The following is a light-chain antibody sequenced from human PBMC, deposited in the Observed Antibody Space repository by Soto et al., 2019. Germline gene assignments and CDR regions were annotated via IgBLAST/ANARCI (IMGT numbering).Light chain of an antibody. CDR3: QQYNSYSRT. Sequence: DIQITQSPSTPSASVGDRVTITCRASQSISHFLAWYQQKPGKAPKVLIYDASSLEYGVPSRFSGSGSGTEFTLTIRSLQPDEFATYYCQQYNSYSRTFGQGTRWIS. CDR2: DAS. J-gene: IGKJ1*01. V-gene: IGKV1-5*01. CDR1: QSISHF.